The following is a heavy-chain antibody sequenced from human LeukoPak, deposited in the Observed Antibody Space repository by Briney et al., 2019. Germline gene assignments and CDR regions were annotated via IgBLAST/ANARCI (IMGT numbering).Heavy chain of an antibody. CDR1: GGTFSSYG. Sequence: ASVKVSCKSSGGTFSSYGISWVRQAPGQGPEWLGGIIPVFGAPNYAQKFQDRVTITADESTDTAYMELRNLRAEDTAVYYCASLWVDRVYDFWSGYYFDYWGQGTLVTVSS. V-gene: IGHV1-69*13. D-gene: IGHD3-3*01. CDR2: IIPVFGAP. J-gene: IGHJ4*02. CDR3: ASLWVDRVYDFWSGYYFDY.